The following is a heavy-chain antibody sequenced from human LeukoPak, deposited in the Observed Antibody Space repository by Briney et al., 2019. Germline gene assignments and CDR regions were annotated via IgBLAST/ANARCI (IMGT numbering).Heavy chain of an antibody. D-gene: IGHD6-19*01. CDR3: ARVGDRTAVAGLLFDY. V-gene: IGHV1-69*05. J-gene: IGHJ4*02. Sequence: GASVKVSCKASGGTFSSYAISWVRQAPGQGLEWMGGIIPIFGTANYAQKFQGRVTITTDESTSTAYMELSSLRSEDTAVYYCARVGDRTAVAGLLFDYWGQGTLVTVSS. CDR2: IIPIFGTA. CDR1: GGTFSSYA.